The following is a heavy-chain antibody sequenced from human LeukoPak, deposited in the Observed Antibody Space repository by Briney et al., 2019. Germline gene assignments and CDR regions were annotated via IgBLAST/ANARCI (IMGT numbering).Heavy chain of an antibody. CDR1: GGSISSGSYY. CDR3: ARVQGVDYYYDSSGYLIDY. D-gene: IGHD3-22*01. Sequence: PSETLSLTCTVSGGSISSGSYYWSWIRQPAGKGLEWIGRIYTSGTTNYNPSLKSRVTISVDTSKNQFSLKLSSVTAADTAVYYCARVQGVDYYYDSSGYLIDYWGQGTLVTVSS. J-gene: IGHJ4*02. V-gene: IGHV4-61*02. CDR2: IYTSGTT.